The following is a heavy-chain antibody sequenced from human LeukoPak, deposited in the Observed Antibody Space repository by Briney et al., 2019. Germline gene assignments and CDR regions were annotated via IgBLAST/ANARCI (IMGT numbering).Heavy chain of an antibody. Sequence: PGGSLRLSCTASGFTFSSYTMHWVRQAPGKGPQYVSAISTSGSSKYYANSVKGRFTASRDNSKNILYLQLDSLRAEDTAVYYCVKTGGGTYYGSGMYYFDYWGQGTLVTVSS. CDR3: VKTGGGTYYGSGMYYFDY. J-gene: IGHJ4*02. D-gene: IGHD1-26*01. V-gene: IGHV3-64*01. CDR1: GFTFSSYT. CDR2: ISTSGSSK.